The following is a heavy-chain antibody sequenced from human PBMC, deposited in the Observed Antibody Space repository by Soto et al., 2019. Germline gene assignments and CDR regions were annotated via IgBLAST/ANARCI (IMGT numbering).Heavy chain of an antibody. CDR2: ISGSGGST. V-gene: IGHV3-23*01. J-gene: IGHJ6*02. CDR1: GFTFSRYA. Sequence: EVQLLESGGGLVQPGGSLRLSCAASGFTFSRYAMRWVRHAPGKGLEWVSGISGSGGSTYYADSVKGRFTISRDNSKNTLYLQMNSLRAEDTAVYYCAKKNIAVAGTGNGMDVWGQGTTVIVSS. D-gene: IGHD6-19*01. CDR3: AKKNIAVAGTGNGMDV.